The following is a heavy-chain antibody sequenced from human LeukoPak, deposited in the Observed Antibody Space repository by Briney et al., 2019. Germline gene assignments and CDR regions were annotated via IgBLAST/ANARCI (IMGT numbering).Heavy chain of an antibody. V-gene: IGHV3-7*01. Sequence: QPGGSLRLSCAVSGFTFSSYWMNWVRQAPGKGLEWVANIKRDGSEKYYVDSVKGRFTISRDNAKDSLYLQMNSLRAEDTAVYYCARDWYFDYWGQGTLVTVSS. CDR3: ARDWYFDY. CDR1: GFTFSSYW. CDR2: IKRDGSEK. J-gene: IGHJ4*02.